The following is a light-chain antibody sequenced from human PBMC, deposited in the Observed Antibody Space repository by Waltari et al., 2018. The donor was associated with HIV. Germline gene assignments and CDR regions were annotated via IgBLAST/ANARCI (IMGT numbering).Light chain of an antibody. CDR3: SSNTTDNTWV. Sequence: QSVLTQPASVSGSPGQPISISCTGAPSDINYFNSVYWYQQHKGKAPKLIIFEVTNRPSGVSSRLSGSKSGNTAFLTISGLQADDEADYYCSSNTTDNTWVFGGGTKVTVL. CDR1: PSDINYFNS. CDR2: EVT. V-gene: IGLV2-14*01. J-gene: IGLJ3*02.